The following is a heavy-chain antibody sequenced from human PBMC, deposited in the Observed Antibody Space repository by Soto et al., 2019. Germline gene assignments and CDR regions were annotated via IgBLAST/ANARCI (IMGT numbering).Heavy chain of an antibody. D-gene: IGHD7-27*01. V-gene: IGHV4-39*01. Sequence: QLQLQESGPGLVKPSETLSLTCTDSGGSITSNSYYWGWIRQSPGKGLEWIGSIFYSGTTYNNPSLKSRATISVDTSRNTFSLKMTSLTASDTAVYFCATMALAGGEDFFAFWGRGTLVTVSS. CDR1: GGSITSNSYY. CDR3: ATMALAGGEDFFAF. CDR2: IFYSGTT. J-gene: IGHJ4*02.